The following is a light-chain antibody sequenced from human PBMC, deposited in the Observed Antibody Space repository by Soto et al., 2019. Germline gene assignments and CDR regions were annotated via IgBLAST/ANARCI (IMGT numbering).Light chain of an antibody. CDR1: SSDVGSYNL. V-gene: IGLV2-23*03. CDR3: CSDAGSMTFV. Sequence: QSALTQPASVSGSPGQSITISCTGTSSDVGSYNLVSWYQQHPGKAPKLMIYEGSKRPSGVSNRFSGSKSANTASLTISGLQAEDEADYYCCSDAGSMTFVFGGGTKLTVL. J-gene: IGLJ2*01. CDR2: EGS.